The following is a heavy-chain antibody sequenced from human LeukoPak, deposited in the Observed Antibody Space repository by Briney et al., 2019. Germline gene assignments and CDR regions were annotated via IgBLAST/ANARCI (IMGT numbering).Heavy chain of an antibody. V-gene: IGHV1-2*02. J-gene: IGHJ4*02. D-gene: IGHD3-9*01. Sequence: ASVKVSCKASGYTFTGYYMHWVRQAPRQGLEWMGCINPNSGGTNYAQKFQGRVTMTRDTSISTAYMELSRLRSDDTAVYYCARDRDRYDDILTGSTFDYWGQGTLVTVSS. CDR1: GYTFTGYY. CDR2: INPNSGGT. CDR3: ARDRDRYDDILTGSTFDY.